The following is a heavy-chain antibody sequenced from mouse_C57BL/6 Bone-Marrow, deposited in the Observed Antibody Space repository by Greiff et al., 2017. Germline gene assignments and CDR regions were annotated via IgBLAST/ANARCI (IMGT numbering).Heavy chain of an antibody. V-gene: IGHV1-55*01. CDR2: IYPGSGST. CDR3: TREGTTTVVVPFDY. D-gene: IGHD1-1*01. Sequence: QVQLQQPGAELVKPGASVKMSCKASGYTFTSYWITWVKQRPGQGLEWIGDIYPGSGSTNYNEKFKSKATLTVDTSSSTAYMQLSSLTSEDSAVYYCTREGTTTVVVPFDYWGQGTTLTVSS. CDR1: GYTFTSYW. J-gene: IGHJ2*01.